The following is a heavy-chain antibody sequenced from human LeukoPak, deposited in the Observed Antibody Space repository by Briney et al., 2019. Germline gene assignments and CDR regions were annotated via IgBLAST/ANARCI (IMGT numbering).Heavy chain of an antibody. J-gene: IGHJ4*02. D-gene: IGHD3-10*01. CDR2: ISAYNGNT. CDR3: ARDLEYGAGSYGDY. Sequence: GASVTVSCKASGYTFTSYAISWVRQAPGQGLEWMGWISAYNGNTNYAQKVQGRVTMTTDTSTSTAYVELRSLRSDDTAVYYCARDLEYGAGSYGDYWGQGTLVTVSS. CDR1: GYTFTSYA. V-gene: IGHV1-18*01.